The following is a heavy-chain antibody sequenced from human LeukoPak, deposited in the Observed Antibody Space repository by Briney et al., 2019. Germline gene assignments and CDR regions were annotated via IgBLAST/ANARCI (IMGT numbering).Heavy chain of an antibody. CDR1: GGSISSSSSY. CDR3: ARLVGGQWLVHY. J-gene: IGHJ4*02. Sequence: SETLSLTCTVSGGSISSSSSYWGWIRQPPGQGLEWLGSIYYTGTTSYNPSLKSRVTISVDTSKNQFSLKLTSVTAADTAVYYCARLVGGQWLVHYWGQGTLVTVSS. D-gene: IGHD6-19*01. V-gene: IGHV4-39*01. CDR2: IYYTGTT.